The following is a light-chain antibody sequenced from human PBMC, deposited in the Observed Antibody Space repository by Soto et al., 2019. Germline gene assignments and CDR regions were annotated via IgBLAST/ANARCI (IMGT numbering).Light chain of an antibody. CDR1: QSVSSN. J-gene: IGKJ1*01. CDR3: QQYNNWPRT. Sequence: EIVMTQSPCTLSVSPGERATLSCRASQSVSSNLAWYQQKPGQAPSLLIYGASTRATGIPARFSGSGSGTEFALTISSLQSEDFAVYYCQQYNNWPRTFGQGTKVEIK. V-gene: IGKV3-15*01. CDR2: GAS.